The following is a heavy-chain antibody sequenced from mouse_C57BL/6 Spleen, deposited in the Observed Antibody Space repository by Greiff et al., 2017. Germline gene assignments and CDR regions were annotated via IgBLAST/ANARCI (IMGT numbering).Heavy chain of an antibody. Sequence: VQLKQSGPELVKPGASVKISCKASGYSFTGYYMNWVKQSPEKSLEWIGEINPSTGGTTYNQKFKAKATLTVDKSPRTAYMQLKSLTSEYSAVYYCARIDDGRSFAYWGQGTLVTVSA. CDR3: ARIDDGRSFAY. CDR1: GYSFTGYY. CDR2: INPSTGGT. V-gene: IGHV1-42*01. D-gene: IGHD2-3*01. J-gene: IGHJ3*01.